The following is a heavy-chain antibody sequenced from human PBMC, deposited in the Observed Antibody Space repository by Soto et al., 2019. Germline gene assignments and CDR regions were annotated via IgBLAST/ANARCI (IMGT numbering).Heavy chain of an antibody. D-gene: IGHD3-22*01. CDR2: ISSSSSYT. CDR3: ARDLNYYDSSENAFDI. CDR1: GFTFSDYY. V-gene: IGHV3-11*06. Sequence: GGSLRLSCAASGFTFSDYYMSWIRQAPGKGLEWVSYISSSSSYTNYADSVKGRFTISRDNAKNSLYLQMNSLRAEDTAVYYCARDLNYYDSSENAFDIWGQGTMVT. J-gene: IGHJ3*02.